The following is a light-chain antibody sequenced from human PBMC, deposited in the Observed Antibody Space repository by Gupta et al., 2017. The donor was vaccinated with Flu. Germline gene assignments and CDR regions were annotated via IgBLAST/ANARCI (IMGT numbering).Light chain of an antibody. J-gene: IGKJ4*01. V-gene: IGKV3-11*01. CDR2: DAS. Sequence: DIVLTQSPATLSFYPGERATLSCRASQSVSSYLAWYQQKPGQAPRLLIYDASNRATGIPARFSGSGSGTDFTLTISSLEPEDFAVYYCQQRSNWPPLTFGGGTKVEIK. CDR3: QQRSNWPPLT. CDR1: QSVSSY.